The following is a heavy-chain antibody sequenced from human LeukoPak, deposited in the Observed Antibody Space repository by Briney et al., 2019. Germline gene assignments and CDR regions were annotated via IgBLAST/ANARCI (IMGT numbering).Heavy chain of an antibody. V-gene: IGHV3-23*01. CDR3: AKRPRGNYLDPFDY. D-gene: IGHD3-10*01. CDR2: ISGSGGST. J-gene: IGHJ4*02. Sequence: HTGGSLRLSCAASGFTFSSYAMSWVRQAPGKGLEWVSGISGSGGSTYYADSVKGRFTISRDNPKNRLYLQMNSLRAEDTAVYYCAKRPRGNYLDPFDYWSQGTLVTVSS. CDR1: GFTFSSYA.